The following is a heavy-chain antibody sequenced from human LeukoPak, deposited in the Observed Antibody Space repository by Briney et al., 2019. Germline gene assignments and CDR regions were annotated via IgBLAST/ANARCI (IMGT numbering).Heavy chain of an antibody. J-gene: IGHJ3*02. Sequence: GASVKVSCKASGYTFTSYGISWVRQAPGQGLEWMGWISAYNGNTNYAQKLRGRVTMTTDTSTSTAYMELRSLRSDDTAVYYCARPLYDYVWGSYRSIPDAFDIWGQGTMVTVSS. CDR2: ISAYNGNT. V-gene: IGHV1-18*04. D-gene: IGHD3-16*02. CDR3: ARPLYDYVWGSYRSIPDAFDI. CDR1: GYTFTSYG.